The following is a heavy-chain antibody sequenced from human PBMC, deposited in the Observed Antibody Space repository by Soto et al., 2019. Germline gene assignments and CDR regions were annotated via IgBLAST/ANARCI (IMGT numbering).Heavy chain of an antibody. CDR3: TTDRGRRAGYAQDY. D-gene: IGHD5-18*01. V-gene: IGHV3-15*01. J-gene: IGHJ4*02. CDR2: IKSKTDGGTT. CDR1: GFTFSDAW. Sequence: EVQLVESGGGLVKPGGSLRLSCAASGFTFSDAWMSWVRHAPGKGLEWVGRIKSKTDGGTTDYAAPVKGRFTISRDDSKDTLYLQMNSLKTDDTAVYYCTTDRGRRAGYAQDYWGQGTLVTVSS.